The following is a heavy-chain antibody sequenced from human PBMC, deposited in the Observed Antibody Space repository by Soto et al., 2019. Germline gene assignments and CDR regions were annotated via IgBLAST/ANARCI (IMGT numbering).Heavy chain of an antibody. Sequence: SVKVSCKASGGTFINYAINWVRQAPGQGVEWMGGIIPIFGRANYPQKFQGRVTITPDESTSTGYMNLNSIRYEDTAVYNCERADYDFWSDYYSDFAHYINYYGMDVWGQGTTVTVSS. CDR1: GGTFINYA. D-gene: IGHD3-3*01. CDR3: ERADYDFWSDYYSDFAHYINYYGMDV. J-gene: IGHJ6*02. CDR2: IIPIFGRA. V-gene: IGHV1-69*13.